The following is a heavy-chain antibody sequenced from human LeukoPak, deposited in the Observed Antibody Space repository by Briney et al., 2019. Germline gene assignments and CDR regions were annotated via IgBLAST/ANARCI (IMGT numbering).Heavy chain of an antibody. D-gene: IGHD1-26*01. CDR1: GYTFTSYD. J-gene: IGHJ4*02. V-gene: IGHV1-8*01. CDR2: MNPNRGNT. CDR3: ASGIGYSGSYFFGY. Sequence: GASVKVSCKASGYTFTSYDINGVRQATGQGLEWMGWMNPNRGNTGYAQKFQGRVTMTRNTSISTAYMELSSLRSEDTAVYYCASGIGYSGSYFFGYWGQGTLVTVSS.